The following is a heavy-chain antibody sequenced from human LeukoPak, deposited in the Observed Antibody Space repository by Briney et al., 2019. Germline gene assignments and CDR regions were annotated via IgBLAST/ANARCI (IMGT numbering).Heavy chain of an antibody. Sequence: SETLSLTCTVSGASMTTYYWTWIRQPPGKGLEWIGYVYYSGSTNYNPSLKSRVTISADTSKDQFSLKLASVTAADTAVYYCATGYSSTWYYFDYWGQGTLVTVSS. CDR1: GASMTTYY. CDR3: ATGYSSTWYYFDY. V-gene: IGHV4-59*01. J-gene: IGHJ4*02. D-gene: IGHD6-13*01. CDR2: VYYSGST.